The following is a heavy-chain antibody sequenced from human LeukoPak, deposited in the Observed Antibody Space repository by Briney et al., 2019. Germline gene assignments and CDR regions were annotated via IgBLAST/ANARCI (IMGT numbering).Heavy chain of an antibody. Sequence: SETLSLTCTVSDGSISSGGYYWSWIRQHPGKGLEWIGYIYYSGTTYYNPSLKRRLTISIDTSKNQFSLKVTSVTAADTAVYYCARAAQNWNNAPYFDFWGQGTLVTVSS. J-gene: IGHJ4*02. D-gene: IGHD1/OR15-1a*01. CDR1: DGSISSGGYY. CDR3: ARAAQNWNNAPYFDF. CDR2: IYYSGTT. V-gene: IGHV4-31*03.